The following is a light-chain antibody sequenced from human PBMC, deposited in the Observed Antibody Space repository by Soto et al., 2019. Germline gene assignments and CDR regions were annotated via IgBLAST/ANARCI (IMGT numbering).Light chain of an antibody. CDR2: EGS. V-gene: IGLV2-23*01. CDR3: CSYAGSSFYV. Sequence: QSVLTQPASVSGSPGQSLTISCTGNSSDVGSYNLVSWYQQHPGKAPKLMIYEGSKRPSGVSNRFSGSKSGNTASLTISGLQAEDEADYYCCSYAGSSFYVFGTGTKVTVL. CDR1: SSDVGSYNL. J-gene: IGLJ1*01.